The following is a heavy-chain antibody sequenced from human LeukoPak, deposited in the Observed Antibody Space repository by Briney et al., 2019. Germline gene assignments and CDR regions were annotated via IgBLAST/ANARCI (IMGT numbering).Heavy chain of an antibody. CDR3: ARALTMVRGVPKGHYFGY. D-gene: IGHD3-10*01. CDR1: GGSISSGDYY. V-gene: IGHV4-30-4*01. Sequence: PSETLSLTCTVSGGSISSGDYYWSWIRQPPGKGLEWIGYIYYSGSTYYNPSLKSRVTISVDTSKNQFSLKLSSVTAADTAVYYCARALTMVRGVPKGHYFGYWGQGTLVTVSS. J-gene: IGHJ4*02. CDR2: IYYSGST.